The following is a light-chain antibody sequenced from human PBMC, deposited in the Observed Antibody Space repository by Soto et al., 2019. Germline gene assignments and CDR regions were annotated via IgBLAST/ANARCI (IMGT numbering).Light chain of an antibody. J-gene: IGKJ1*01. CDR2: DAS. Sequence: EIVLTQSPATLSLSPGERATLSCRASQSVSRYLAWYQHKVGQAPRLLIYDASSRATGIPARFSGSGSGTDFTLTISSLQPEDFATYYCLQDFNYPWTFGQGTKVEI. V-gene: IGKV3-11*01. CDR3: LQDFNYPWT. CDR1: QSVSRY.